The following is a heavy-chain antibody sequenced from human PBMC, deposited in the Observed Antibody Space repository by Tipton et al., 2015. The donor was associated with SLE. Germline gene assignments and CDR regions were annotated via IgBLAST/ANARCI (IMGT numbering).Heavy chain of an antibody. Sequence: TLSLTCTVSGGSIRDTNYFWSWVRQLPRKGLEWIGYIFHTGSAYYNPSLKSRLTLLIDTSKNQFSLSLNSVTAADTAVYYCARGPDSLHFFEWGAGESLEYWGQGAQVTVSS. J-gene: IGHJ4*02. D-gene: IGHD3-3*01. CDR3: ARGPDSLHFFEWGAGESLEY. V-gene: IGHV4-31*03. CDR1: GGSIRDTNYF. CDR2: IFHTGSA.